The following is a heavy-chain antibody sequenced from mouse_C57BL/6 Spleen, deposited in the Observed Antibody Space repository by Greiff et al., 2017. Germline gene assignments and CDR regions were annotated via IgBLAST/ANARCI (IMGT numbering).Heavy chain of an antibody. Sequence: QVQLKESGAELAKPGASVKLSCKASGYTFTSYWMHWVQQRPGQGLEWIGYINPSSGYTKYNQKFKDKATLTADKSSSTAYMQLSSLTYEDSAVYYCAENWDDYYAMDYWGQGTSVTVSS. D-gene: IGHD4-1*01. CDR2: INPSSGYT. CDR1: GYTFTSYW. J-gene: IGHJ4*01. CDR3: AENWDDYYAMDY. V-gene: IGHV1-7*01.